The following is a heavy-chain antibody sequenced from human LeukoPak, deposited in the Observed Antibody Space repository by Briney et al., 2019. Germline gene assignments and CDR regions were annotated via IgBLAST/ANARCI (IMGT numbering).Heavy chain of an antibody. Sequence: PGGSLRLSCAAYGFTFSSYAMSWVRQAPGKGLEWVSAISGSGGSTYYADSVKGRFTISRDNSKNTLYLQMNSLRAEDTAVYYCAKASLWFGGFFDYWRQGTLVTVSS. CDR1: GFTFSSYA. CDR3: AKASLWFGGFFDY. D-gene: IGHD3-10*01. J-gene: IGHJ4*02. V-gene: IGHV3-23*01. CDR2: ISGSGGST.